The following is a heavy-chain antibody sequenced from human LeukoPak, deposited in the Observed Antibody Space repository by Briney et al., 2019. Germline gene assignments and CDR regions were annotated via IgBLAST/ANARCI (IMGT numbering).Heavy chain of an antibody. D-gene: IGHD1-26*01. CDR2: MYYSGST. CDR3: VRRMVGAIRPFDY. Sequence: SQTLSLTCTVSGGSISSGDYYWSWIRQPPGKGLEWIGYMYYSGSTYYNPSLKSRVTISVDTSKNQFSLKLSSVTAADTAVYYCVRRMVGAIRPFDYWGQGTLITVSS. J-gene: IGHJ4*02. CDR1: GGSISSGDYY. V-gene: IGHV4-30-4*01.